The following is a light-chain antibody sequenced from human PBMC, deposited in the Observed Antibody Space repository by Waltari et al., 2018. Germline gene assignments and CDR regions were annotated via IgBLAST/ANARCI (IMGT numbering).Light chain of an antibody. CDR3: QQYYTTPYT. CDR2: WAS. V-gene: IGKV4-1*01. J-gene: IGKJ2*01. CDR1: QSVLYNSNNRNY. Sequence: DIVMTQSPDSLAVSLGERATINCKSSQSVLYNSNNRNYLAWYQQKPGQTPKLLIYWASTREPGVPDRFGGSGSGTDFTLTISSLQAEDVAVYYCQQYYTTPYTFGQGTKLEIK.